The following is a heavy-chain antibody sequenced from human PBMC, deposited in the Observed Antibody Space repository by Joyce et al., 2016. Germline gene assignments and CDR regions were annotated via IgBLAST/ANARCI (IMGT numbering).Heavy chain of an antibody. V-gene: IGHV3-30*04. CDR3: ARDGFGELSPYYYYYMDV. CDR2: ISYDRRNK. J-gene: IGHJ6*03. CDR1: GFTFSSYT. Sequence: QVQLVESGGGVVQSGRSLRLSCTASGFTFSSYTMPWVRQAPGKGLEWVAVISYDRRNKYYADSVKGRFTISRDNSKNTLYLRMTSLGAEDTAVYYSARDGFGELSPYYYYYMDVWGKGTTVTVSS. D-gene: IGHD3-10*01.